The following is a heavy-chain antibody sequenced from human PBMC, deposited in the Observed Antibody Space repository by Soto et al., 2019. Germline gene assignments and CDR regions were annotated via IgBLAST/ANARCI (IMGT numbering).Heavy chain of an antibody. D-gene: IGHD3-22*01. J-gene: IGHJ4*02. Sequence: QVQLQESGPGLVRPSETLSLTCSVSGGSISRYYWSWIRQPPGKGLEWIGYSHYSGNTNYNPSLKSRVTISGDTSKNPLSLKLISVTAADTAVYYCARYIDYDSSGYPTELDFWGQGTLVTVSS. CDR2: SHYSGNT. V-gene: IGHV4-59*01. CDR3: ARYIDYDSSGYPTELDF. CDR1: GGSISRYY.